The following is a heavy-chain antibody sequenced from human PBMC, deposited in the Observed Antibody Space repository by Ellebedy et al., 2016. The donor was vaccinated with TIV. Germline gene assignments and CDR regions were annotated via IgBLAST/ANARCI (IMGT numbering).Heavy chain of an antibody. CDR1: GFTFSSYSM. V-gene: IGHV4/OR15-8*01. J-gene: IGHJ3*02. D-gene: IGHD3-10*01. CDR3: ARRGFGESGGNAFDI. CDR2: IYHSGST. Sequence: ESLKISCAASGFTFSSYSMNWVRQPPGKGLEWIGEIYHSGSTNYNPSLKSRVTISVDKSKNQFSLKLSSVTAADTAVYYCARRGFGESGGNAFDIWGQGTMVTVSS.